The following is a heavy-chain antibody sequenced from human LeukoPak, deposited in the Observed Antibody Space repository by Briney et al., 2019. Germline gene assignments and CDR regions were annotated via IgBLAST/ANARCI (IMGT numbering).Heavy chain of an antibody. CDR1: GFTFSRYA. CDR3: ASVRGYSSGWYASGFDP. Sequence: AGGSLRLSCAASGFTFSRYAMQWVRQAPDKRLEYVSGMDDSGAHTYYADSVKGRFTMSRDNSRDTLYLQMGSLRPEDTAVYYCASVRGYSSGWYASGFDPWGQGTLVTVSS. J-gene: IGHJ5*02. D-gene: IGHD6-19*01. CDR2: MDDSGAHT. V-gene: IGHV3-64*02.